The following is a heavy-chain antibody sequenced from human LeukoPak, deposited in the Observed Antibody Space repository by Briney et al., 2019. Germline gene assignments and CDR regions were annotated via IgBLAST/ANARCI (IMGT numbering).Heavy chain of an antibody. CDR3: ARETTVVTWGY. CDR1: GYTFTSYG. Sequence: ASVKVSCKASGYTFTSYGISWVRQAPGQGLEWMGWISAYNGNTNYAQKLQGRVTMTTDTSTSTAYMELSSLRSEDTAVYYCARETTVVTWGYWGQGTLVTVSS. CDR2: ISAYNGNT. D-gene: IGHD4-23*01. J-gene: IGHJ4*02. V-gene: IGHV1-18*01.